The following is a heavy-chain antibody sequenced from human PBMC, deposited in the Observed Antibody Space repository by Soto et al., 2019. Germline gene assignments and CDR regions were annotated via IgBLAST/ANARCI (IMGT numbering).Heavy chain of an antibody. CDR3: ARGTAMVTDAHFDY. CDR1: GFTFSSYS. V-gene: IGHV3-21*01. Sequence: GGSLRLSCAASGFTFSSYSMNWVRQAPGKGLEWVSSISSSSSYIYYADSVKGRFTISRDNAKNSQYLQMNSLRAEDTTVYYCARGTAMVTDAHFDYWGQGTRVTV. CDR2: ISSSSSYI. J-gene: IGHJ4*02. D-gene: IGHD5-18*01.